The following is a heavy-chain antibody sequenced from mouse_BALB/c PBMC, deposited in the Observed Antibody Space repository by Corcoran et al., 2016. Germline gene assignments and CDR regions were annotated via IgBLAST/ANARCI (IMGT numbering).Heavy chain of an antibody. J-gene: IGHJ1*01. V-gene: IGHV14-3*02. CDR1: GFNIKDTY. CDR2: IDPANGNT. Sequence: EVQLQQSGAELVKPGASVKLSCTASGFNIKDTYMHRVKQRPEQGLEWIGRIDPANGNTKYDPKFQGTATIAADTSSNTAYLQLSSLTSEDTAVYYCANWDWYFDVWGAGTTVTVSS. D-gene: IGHD4-1*01. CDR3: ANWDWYFDV.